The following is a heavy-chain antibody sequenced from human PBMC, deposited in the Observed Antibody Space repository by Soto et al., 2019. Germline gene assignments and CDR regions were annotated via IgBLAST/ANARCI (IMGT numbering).Heavy chain of an antibody. D-gene: IGHD6-19*01. CDR2: INSDG. J-gene: IGHJ4*02. CDR1: GSTFSSYW. V-gene: IGHV3-74*01. Sequence: PGGSLRLSCAVSGSTFSSYWMHWVRQAPGKGLVWVSRINSDGSYADSVKGRFTISRDNAESTLYLQMNSLSAEDTAVYYCARGPSSSYNSGLIDYWGLGTLVTVSS. CDR3: ARGPSSSYNSGLIDY.